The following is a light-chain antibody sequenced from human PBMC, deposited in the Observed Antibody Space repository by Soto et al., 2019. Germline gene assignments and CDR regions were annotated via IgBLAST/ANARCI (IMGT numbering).Light chain of an antibody. CDR1: QSISSW. CDR3: QQYDNDSWT. J-gene: IGKJ1*01. V-gene: IGKV1-5*03. CDR2: KAS. Sequence: DIQMTQSPSTLSASVGDRVIITCRASQSISSWLAWYQQKPGKAPNLLIYKASTLKSGVPSRFSGSGSGTEFTLTIISLQPDDFATYYCQQYDNDSWTFGQGTKVELK.